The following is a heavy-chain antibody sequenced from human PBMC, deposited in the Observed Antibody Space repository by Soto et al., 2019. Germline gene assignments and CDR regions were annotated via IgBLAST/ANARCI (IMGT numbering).Heavy chain of an antibody. D-gene: IGHD6-25*01. CDR3: ARPGQRPIRGEAFGI. J-gene: IGHJ3*02. CDR2: SSHSGST. V-gene: IGHV4-39*01. Sequence: QLRLQESGPGLVKPSETLSLTCTVSGGSISRSSNYWGWIRQPPGKGLEWIGTSSHSGSTYYNPALKSRVTMSVDTSKNQFSRNLSSVTAADTAVYFCARPGQRPIRGEAFGICGQGAMVTVSS. CDR1: GGSISRSSNY.